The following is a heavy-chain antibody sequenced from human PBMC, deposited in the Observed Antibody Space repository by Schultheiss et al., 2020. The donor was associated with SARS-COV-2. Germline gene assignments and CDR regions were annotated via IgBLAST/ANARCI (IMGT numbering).Heavy chain of an antibody. CDR2: IIPFFGAT. Sequence: SVKVSCKASGGTFSSYAISWVRQAPGQGLEWMGGIIPFFGATQYAQRFQGRVTVTADESTSTAYMELSSLRSDDTAVYYCARVGDYGDQDYWGQGTLVTVSS. D-gene: IGHD4-17*01. CDR3: ARVGDYGDQDY. V-gene: IGHV1-69*13. J-gene: IGHJ4*02. CDR1: GGTFSSYA.